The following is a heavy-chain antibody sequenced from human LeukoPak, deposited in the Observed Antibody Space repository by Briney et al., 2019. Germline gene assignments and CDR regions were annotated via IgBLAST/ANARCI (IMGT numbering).Heavy chain of an antibody. CDR1: GYTFTSYG. CDR3: ARRWEYYDFWSGYYKGAFDY. Sequence: ASVKVSCKASGYTFTSYGISWVRQAPGQGLEWMGWISAYNGNTNYAQKLQGRVTMTTDTSTSTAYMELRSLRSDDTAVYYCARRWEYYDFWSGYYKGAFDYWGQGTLVTASS. D-gene: IGHD3-3*01. J-gene: IGHJ4*02. CDR2: ISAYNGNT. V-gene: IGHV1-18*01.